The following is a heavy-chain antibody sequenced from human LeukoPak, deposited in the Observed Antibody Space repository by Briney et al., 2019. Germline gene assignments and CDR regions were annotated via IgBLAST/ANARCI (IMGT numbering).Heavy chain of an antibody. J-gene: IGHJ4*02. V-gene: IGHV3-33*01. Sequence: GRSLRLSCAASGFTFSSYGMHWVRQAPGKGLEWVAVIWYDGSNKYCADSVKGRFTISRDNSKNTLYLQMNSLRAEDTAVYYCARSLEYSSGWYTYYFDYGGQGTLVTVS. CDR2: IWYDGSNK. CDR1: GFTFSSYG. D-gene: IGHD6-19*01. CDR3: ARSLEYSSGWYTYYFDY.